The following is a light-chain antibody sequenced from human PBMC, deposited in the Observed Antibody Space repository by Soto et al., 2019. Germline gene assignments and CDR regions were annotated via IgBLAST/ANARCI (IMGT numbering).Light chain of an antibody. CDR3: QQYVRSPHT. V-gene: IGKV3-20*01. CDR2: GAS. Sequence: EIVLTQSPGTLSLSPGERATLSCRASQSVSSGYLAWHQQKPGQAPRLLIYGASSRATGTPDRFSGSGSGTDFTLTISRLEPEDFAVYYCQQYVRSPHTFGQGTRLEIK. J-gene: IGKJ5*01. CDR1: QSVSSGY.